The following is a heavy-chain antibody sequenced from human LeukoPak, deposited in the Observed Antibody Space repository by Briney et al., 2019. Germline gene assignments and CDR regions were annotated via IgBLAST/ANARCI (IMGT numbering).Heavy chain of an antibody. J-gene: IGHJ5*02. CDR1: GYTFTDYY. CDR2: INPNDGDT. CDR3: ARGTMVVVVVAATDNWFDP. Sequence: ASVKVSCKASGYTFTDYYMHWVRQAPGQGFEWMGWINPNDGDTNYAQKFQGRVTMTRDTSTSTVYMELSSLRSEDTAVYYCARGTMVVVVVAATDNWFDPWGQGTLVTVSS. V-gene: IGHV1-2*02. D-gene: IGHD2-15*01.